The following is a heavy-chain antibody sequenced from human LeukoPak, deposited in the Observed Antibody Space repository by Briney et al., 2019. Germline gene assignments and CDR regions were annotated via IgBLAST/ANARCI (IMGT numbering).Heavy chain of an antibody. CDR2: ITPSFETT. Sequence: VKVSCKPSVGTFNTKSLNWVRRAPGQSFEWMGQITPSFETTMYAQMFQGRVTISADKSTQIAYLELARLTSEDTAVYYCARGVRQYNWNVGESFDPCGQGTVVSVSS. D-gene: IGHD1-1*01. CDR1: VGTFNTKS. CDR3: ARGVRQYNWNVGESFDP. V-gene: IGHV1-69*13. J-gene: IGHJ5*01.